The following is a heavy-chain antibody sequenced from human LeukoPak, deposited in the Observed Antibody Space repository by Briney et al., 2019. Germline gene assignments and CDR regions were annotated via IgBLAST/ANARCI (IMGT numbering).Heavy chain of an antibody. J-gene: IGHJ4*02. CDR2: ISNSGADT. V-gene: IGHV3-23*01. CDR3: AKEPLLWFGEHYDY. Sequence: GGSLRLSCAASGFSFSNYAMSWVRQAPGKGLEWVLSISNSGADTHHADSVRGRFTISRDNSKNTLYLQMNSLRAEDTAVYYCAKEPLLWFGEHYDYWGQGTLVTVSS. D-gene: IGHD3-10*01. CDR1: GFSFSNYA.